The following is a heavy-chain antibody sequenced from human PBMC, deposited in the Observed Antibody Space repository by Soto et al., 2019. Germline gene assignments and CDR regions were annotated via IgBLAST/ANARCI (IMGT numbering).Heavy chain of an antibody. CDR1: DFTVGSNP. D-gene: IGHD1-26*01. CDR2: ISGSGGST. CDR3: AKDLPYIVGKNFDY. V-gene: IGHV3-23*01. J-gene: IGHJ4*02. Sequence: GGSISLPGAAFDFTVGSNPLTGFRQPPGKGLEWVSAISGSGGSTYYADSVKGRFTISRDNSKNTLYLQMNSLRAEDTAVYYCAKDLPYIVGKNFDYWGQGTLVTVSS.